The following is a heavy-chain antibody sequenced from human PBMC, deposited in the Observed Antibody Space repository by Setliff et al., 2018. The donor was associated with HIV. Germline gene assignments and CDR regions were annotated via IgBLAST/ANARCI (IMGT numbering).Heavy chain of an antibody. D-gene: IGHD2-21*01. V-gene: IGHV4-34*01. CDR2: VVEEGHT. CDR3: ARGRDCGDNSCLLRLYYHYGMDA. CDR1: GGSFSNYY. J-gene: IGHJ6*02. Sequence: SETLSLTCAVYGGSFSNYYWSWIRQIPGKGLEWIGEVVEEGHTNYNPSLKSRVTISVDTSKKQFFLKVASVTAADTGVYFCARGRDCGDNSCLLRLYYHYGMDAWGPGTAVTVSS.